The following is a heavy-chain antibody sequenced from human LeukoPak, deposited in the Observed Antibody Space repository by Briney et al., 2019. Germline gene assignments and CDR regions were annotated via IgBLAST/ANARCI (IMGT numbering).Heavy chain of an antibody. CDR1: GYTFTSYY. Sequence: ASVKVSCKASGYTFTSYYMHWVRQATGQGLEWMGIINPSGNRTSYAQKFQGRVTMTRDTSTSTVYMELSSLMSEDTAMYYCARAGYTYGQFDYWGQGTLVTVSS. V-gene: IGHV1-46*01. CDR3: ARAGYTYGQFDY. D-gene: IGHD5-18*01. J-gene: IGHJ4*02. CDR2: INPSGNRT.